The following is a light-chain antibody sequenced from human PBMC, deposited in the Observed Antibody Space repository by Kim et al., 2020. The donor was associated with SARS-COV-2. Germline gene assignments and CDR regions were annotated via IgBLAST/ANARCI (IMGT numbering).Light chain of an antibody. J-gene: IGKJ2*01. CDR2: DAS. CDR1: QDFSNY. CDR3: QQYDNFPYT. V-gene: IGKV1-33*01. Sequence: DIQMTQSPSSLSASVGDRVTITCQASQDFSNYLNWYQQKPGKAPKLLIYDASNLETGVPSRFSGSGSGTDFTFTISSLQPEDIATYYCQQYDNFPYTFGQGTKLEI.